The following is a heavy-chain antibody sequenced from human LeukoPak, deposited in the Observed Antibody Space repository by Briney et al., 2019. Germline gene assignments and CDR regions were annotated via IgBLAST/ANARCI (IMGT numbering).Heavy chain of an antibody. D-gene: IGHD2-15*01. J-gene: IGHJ6*03. CDR1: GYIFTDYA. CDR2: MNGGNGNT. CDR3: ARGRGTSGSNRDFYYYYMDV. Sequence: ASVKVSCKASGYIFTDYAIHWLRQAPGQRPEWMGWMNGGNGNTEYSQKFQGRITLIRDTSAATAYMELSSLRHDDLAVYYCARGRGTSGSNRDFYYYYMDVWGKGTTVTVSS. V-gene: IGHV1-3*01.